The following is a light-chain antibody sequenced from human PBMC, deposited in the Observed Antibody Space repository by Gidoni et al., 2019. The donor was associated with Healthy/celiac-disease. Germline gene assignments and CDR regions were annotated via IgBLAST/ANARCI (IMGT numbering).Light chain of an antibody. J-gene: IGKJ3*01. V-gene: IGKV3-11*01. CDR2: DAS. CDR1: QSVSSY. CDR3: QQRSNGPPET. Sequence: EIVFTQTPATLSLSTGERATLSCRASQSVSSYLAWYQQEPGQAPRLLIYDASNRATGIPARFSGSGSGTDFTLTISSLAPEDFAVYYCQQRSNGPPETFGPGTKVDIK.